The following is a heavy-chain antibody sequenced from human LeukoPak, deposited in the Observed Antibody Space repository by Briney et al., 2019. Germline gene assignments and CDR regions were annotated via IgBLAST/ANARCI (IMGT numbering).Heavy chain of an antibody. D-gene: IGHD2-2*02. Sequence: GGSLRLSCAASGFTFSSYWMSWVRQAPGKGLEWVANIKQDGSEKYYVDSVKGRFTISRDNAKNSLYLQMNSLRAEDTAVYYCASYCSSTSCYSPEYYYYYMDVWGKGTTVTVSS. CDR3: ASYCSSTSCYSPEYYYYYMDV. CDR2: IKQDGSEK. J-gene: IGHJ6*03. V-gene: IGHV3-7*01. CDR1: GFTFSSYW.